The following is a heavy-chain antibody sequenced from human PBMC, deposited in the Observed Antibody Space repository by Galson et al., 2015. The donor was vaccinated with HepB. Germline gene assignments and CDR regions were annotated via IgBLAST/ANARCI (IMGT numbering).Heavy chain of an antibody. CDR1: GGSFSGYY. V-gene: IGHV4-34*01. J-gene: IGHJ4*02. CDR3: ARAAAAMNY. D-gene: IGHD2-2*01. Sequence: SETLSLTCAVYGGSFSGYYWSWIRQPPGKGLEWIGEINHSGSTNYNPSLKSRVTISVDTSKNQFSLKLSSVTAADTAVYYCARAAAAMNYWGQGTLVTVSS. CDR2: INHSGST.